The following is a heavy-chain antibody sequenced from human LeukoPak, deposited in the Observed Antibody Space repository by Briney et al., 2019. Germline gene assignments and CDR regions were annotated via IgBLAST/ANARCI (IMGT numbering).Heavy chain of an antibody. CDR2: IKRDGSEK. CDR1: GFTFSSYW. J-gene: IGHJ4*02. V-gene: IGHV3-7*05. Sequence: PGGSLRLSCAASGFTFSSYWMSWVRQAPGKGLEWVANIKRDGSEKYYVDFVKGRFTMSRDNAKNSLYLQMNSLRAEDTAVYYCARGWSQTATVGFDYWGQGTLVTVSS. D-gene: IGHD4-23*01. CDR3: ARGWSQTATVGFDY.